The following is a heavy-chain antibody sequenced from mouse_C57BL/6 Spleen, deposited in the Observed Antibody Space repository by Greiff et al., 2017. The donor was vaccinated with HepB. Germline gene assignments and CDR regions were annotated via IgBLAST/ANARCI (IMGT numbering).Heavy chain of an antibody. Sequence: QVQLQQPGAELVKPGASVKLSCKASGYTFTSYWMHWVKQRPGQGLEWIGMIHPNSGSTNYNEKFKSKATLTVDKSSSTAYMQLSSLTSEDSAVYYCAREGNYYGNYGYAMDYWGQGTSVTVSS. D-gene: IGHD2-1*01. V-gene: IGHV1-64*01. J-gene: IGHJ4*01. CDR2: IHPNSGST. CDR3: AREGNYYGNYGYAMDY. CDR1: GYTFTSYW.